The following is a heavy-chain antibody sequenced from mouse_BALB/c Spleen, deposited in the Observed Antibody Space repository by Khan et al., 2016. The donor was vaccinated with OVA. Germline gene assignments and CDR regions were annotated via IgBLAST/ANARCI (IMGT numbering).Heavy chain of an antibody. J-gene: IGHJ3*01. CDR2: IWSAGST. Sequence: QVQLKQSGPGLVQPSQSLSITCTVSGFSLANYSVHWVRQSPGKGLEWLGVIWSAGSTDYNAAFISRLTISTDNSRSQVFFKVNSLQPSDTAIYYVARRGCDDGRGALFDYWGQGTLVTVSA. V-gene: IGHV2-2*02. CDR1: GFSLANYS. CDR3: ARRGCDDGRGALFDY. D-gene: IGHD1-2*01.